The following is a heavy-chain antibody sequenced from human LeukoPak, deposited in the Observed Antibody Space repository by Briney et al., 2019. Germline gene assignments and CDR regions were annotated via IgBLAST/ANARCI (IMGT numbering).Heavy chain of an antibody. Sequence: GGSLRLSCAASGLTFSNYGMHWVRQAPGKGLDWVAVISYDGSNKYYADSVKGRFTISRDNSKNTLYLQMYSLRAEDTAVYYCAKDLYSGSRRIFDYWGRGTLVTVSS. D-gene: IGHD1-26*01. CDR2: ISYDGSNK. J-gene: IGHJ4*02. CDR3: AKDLYSGSRRIFDY. CDR1: GLTFSNYG. V-gene: IGHV3-30*18.